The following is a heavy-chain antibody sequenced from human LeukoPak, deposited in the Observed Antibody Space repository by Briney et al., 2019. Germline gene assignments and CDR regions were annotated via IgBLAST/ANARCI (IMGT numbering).Heavy chain of an antibody. D-gene: IGHD6-25*01. Sequence: GGSLRLSCAASAFTVSGYYMSWVRQAPGMGLEWVSVTYFGGTAYYADSVKGRFTISRDNSKNTVYLQMNTLRAEDTAVYYCARDSGIGLDYWGQGTLVTVSS. CDR3: ARDSGIGLDY. J-gene: IGHJ4*02. CDR2: TYFGGTA. V-gene: IGHV3-66*01. CDR1: AFTVSGYY.